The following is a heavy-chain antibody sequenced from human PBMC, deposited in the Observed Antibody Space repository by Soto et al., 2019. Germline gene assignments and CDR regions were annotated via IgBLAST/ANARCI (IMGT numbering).Heavy chain of an antibody. CDR1: GYSFTNYG. J-gene: IGHJ6*03. V-gene: IGHV1-18*01. CDR3: ARDRGVALPLAGNSHYYYYMDV. CDR2: ISAYNGNT. Sequence: QDQLVQSGVEVKKPGASVKVSCKASGYSFTNYGITWVRQAPGQGFECMGWISAYNGNTNYAQKFQGRVTMTTDASTSTAYLEVRSQRSDDTAVYYCARDRGVALPLAGNSHYYYYMDVWGKGTAVTVSS. D-gene: IGHD6-19*01.